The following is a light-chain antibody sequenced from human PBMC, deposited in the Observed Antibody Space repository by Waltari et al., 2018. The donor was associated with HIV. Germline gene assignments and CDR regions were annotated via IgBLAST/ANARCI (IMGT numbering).Light chain of an antibody. J-gene: IGLJ2*01. CDR2: YDS. CDR1: NIERKS. Sequence: SSVLTQPPSVSVAPGKTAMITCGGNNIERKSVHWYQQKAGQAPVLLIYYDSDRPSGIPGGFSGSNSGNTATLTISRVGDGDEADYYCQVWDSSSDHVLFGGGTKLTVL. V-gene: IGLV3-21*04. CDR3: QVWDSSSDHVL.